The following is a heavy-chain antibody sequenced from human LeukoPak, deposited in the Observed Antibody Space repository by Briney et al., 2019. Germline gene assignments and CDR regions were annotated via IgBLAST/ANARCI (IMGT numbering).Heavy chain of an antibody. Sequence: SETLSLTCTVSGGSISSSSYYWGWIRQPPGKGLEWIGSIYYSGSTNYNPSLKSRVTISVDTSKNQFSLKLSSVTAADTAVYYCARSDLEVATTLWVVPSVGGMDVWGQGTTVTVSS. V-gene: IGHV4-39*07. D-gene: IGHD5-12*01. CDR3: ARSDLEVATTLWVVPSVGGMDV. CDR2: IYYSGST. CDR1: GGSISSSSYY. J-gene: IGHJ6*02.